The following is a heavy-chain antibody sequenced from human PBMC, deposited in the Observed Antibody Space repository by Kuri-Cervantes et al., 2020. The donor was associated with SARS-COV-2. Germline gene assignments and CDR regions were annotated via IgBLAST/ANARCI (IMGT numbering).Heavy chain of an antibody. CDR1: GVISTNAW. D-gene: IGHD1-26*01. Sequence: GESLKISCEASGVISTNAWMNWVRQAPGKGLEWIGRIKTEPDGGTTDYAAPVQGRFTISRDNSKNTLYLQMNSLRAEDTAVYYCARGFRGGSYPIMDDYWGQGTLVTVSS. V-gene: IGHV3-15*01. CDR3: ARGFRGGSYPIMDDY. J-gene: IGHJ4*02. CDR2: IKTEPDGGTT.